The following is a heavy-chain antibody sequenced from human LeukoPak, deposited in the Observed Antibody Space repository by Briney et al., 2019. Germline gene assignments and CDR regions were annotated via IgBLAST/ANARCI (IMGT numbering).Heavy chain of an antibody. Sequence: ASVKVSCKASGYTFTGHYIHWVRQAPGQGLEWMGWIHPNTGGTNYAQKFQGRVTMTRDTSSSTAYMELSSLRSADTAVYYCASEYKYDSSGANAFDIWGQGTMVTVSS. D-gene: IGHD3-22*01. V-gene: IGHV1-2*02. CDR2: IHPNTGGT. CDR1: GYTFTGHY. CDR3: ASEYKYDSSGANAFDI. J-gene: IGHJ3*02.